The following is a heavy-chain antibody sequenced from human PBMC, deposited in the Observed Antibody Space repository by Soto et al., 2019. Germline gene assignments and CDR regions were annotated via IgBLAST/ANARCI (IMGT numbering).Heavy chain of an antibody. D-gene: IGHD2-2*01. CDR2: ISGSGGGT. V-gene: IGHV3-23*01. Sequence: GGSLRLSCAASGFTFSIYAMTWVRRAPGKGLEWVSAISGSGGGTYYADSVKGRFTISRDDSKNTLYLQMNSLRAEDTAVYYCAKSSCSSTSCQHYNWFDPWGQGTLVTVSS. CDR3: AKSSCSSTSCQHYNWFDP. J-gene: IGHJ5*02. CDR1: GFTFSIYA.